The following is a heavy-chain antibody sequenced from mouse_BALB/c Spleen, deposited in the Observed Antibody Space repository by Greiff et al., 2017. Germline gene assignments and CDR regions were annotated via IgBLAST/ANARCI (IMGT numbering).Heavy chain of an antibody. CDR3: ARSDDYDNYAMDY. D-gene: IGHD2-4*01. V-gene: IGHV3-2*02. CDR2: ISYSGST. CDR1: GYSITSDYA. J-gene: IGHJ4*01. Sequence: EVKLMESGPGLVKPSQSLSLTCTVTGYSITSDYAWNWIRQFPGNKLEWMGYISYSGSTSYNPSLKSRISITRDTSKNQFFLQLNSVTTEDTATYYCARSDDYDNYAMDYWGQGTSVTVSS.